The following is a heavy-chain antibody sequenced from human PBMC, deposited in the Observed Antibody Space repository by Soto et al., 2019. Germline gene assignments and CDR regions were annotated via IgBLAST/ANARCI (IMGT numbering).Heavy chain of an antibody. V-gene: IGHV2-5*02. CDR2: IYWDDDK. CDR3: AHRRAWELLPYNWFDP. J-gene: IGHJ5*02. Sequence: QITLKESGPTLVKPTQTLTLTCTFSGFSLSTSGVGVGWIRQPPGKALEWLALIYWDDDKRYSPSLKSRLTFTKDTSKNQVVLTMTNMDPVDTATYYCAHRRAWELLPYNWFDPWGQGTLVTVSS. D-gene: IGHD1-26*01. CDR1: GFSLSTSGVG.